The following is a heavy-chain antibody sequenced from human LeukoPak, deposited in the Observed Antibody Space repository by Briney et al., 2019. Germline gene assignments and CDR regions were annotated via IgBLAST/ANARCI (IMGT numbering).Heavy chain of an antibody. Sequence: GGSLRLSCEVSGFTFSSYHMNWVRQAPGKGLEWVSSISSSSRYIYYADSMTGRFTISRDNAKNSLYLQMHSLRAEDTAVYYCARGKTSQNIVTRKTYNWFDPWGQGTLVTVSS. J-gene: IGHJ5*02. CDR3: ARGKTSQNIVTRKTYNWFDP. D-gene: IGHD2/OR15-2a*01. V-gene: IGHV3-21*01. CDR1: GFTFSSYH. CDR2: ISSSSRYI.